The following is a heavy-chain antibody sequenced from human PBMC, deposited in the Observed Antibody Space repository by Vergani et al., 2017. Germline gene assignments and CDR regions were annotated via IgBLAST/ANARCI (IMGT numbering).Heavy chain of an antibody. D-gene: IGHD3-10*01. Sequence: QVQLVQSGAEVKKPGASVKVSCKASGYTFTGYYMHWVRQAPGQGLEWMGRINPNSGGTNYAQKFQGRVTMTRDTSISTAYMELSRLRSDDTVVYYCARDKLVLVSGSRRSGVSYWGQGTLVTVSS. CDR1: GYTFTGYY. V-gene: IGHV1-2*05. CDR2: INPNSGGT. J-gene: IGHJ4*02. CDR3: ARDKLVLVSGSRRSGVSY.